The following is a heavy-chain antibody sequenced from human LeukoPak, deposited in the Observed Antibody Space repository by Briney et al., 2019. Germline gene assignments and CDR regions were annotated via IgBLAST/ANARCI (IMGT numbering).Heavy chain of an antibody. CDR3: ARVSHGTGIPFADR. CDR2: IKQDGSEI. CDR1: GFTFPSYW. J-gene: IGHJ5*02. D-gene: IGHD3-10*01. Sequence: TGGSLRLSCAASGFTFPSYWMSWVRQAPGTGLEWVANIKQDGSEIYYVDSVKGRFTISRDNAKNSLYLQMNSLRVEDAAVYYCARVSHGTGIPFADRWGQGTLVTVSP. V-gene: IGHV3-7*01.